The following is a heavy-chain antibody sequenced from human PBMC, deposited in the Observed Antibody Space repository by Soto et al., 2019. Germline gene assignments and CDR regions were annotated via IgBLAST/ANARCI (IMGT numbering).Heavy chain of an antibody. Sequence: SVKASCKASGGTFSSYAISWVRQAPGQGLEWMGGIIPIFGTANYAQKFQGRVTITEDESTNTAYMELSSLRSEDTAVYYCATDSSSGRGDFDIWGQRTMVTVSS. CDR1: GGTFSSYA. J-gene: IGHJ3*02. V-gene: IGHV1-69*13. CDR3: ATDSSSGRGDFDI. CDR2: IIPIFGTA. D-gene: IGHD6-6*01.